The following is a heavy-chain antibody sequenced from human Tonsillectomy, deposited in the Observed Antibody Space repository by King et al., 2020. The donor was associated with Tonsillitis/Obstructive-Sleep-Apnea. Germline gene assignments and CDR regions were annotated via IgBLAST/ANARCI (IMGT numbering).Heavy chain of an antibody. CDR2: RWYDGSDK. CDR1: GFTFSSYG. Sequence: VQLVESGGGVVQPGRSLRLSCAASGFTFSSYGMHWVRQAQGKGMEWVAIRWYDGSDKYYTDSVKGRFTISRDNTKNTLYLQMNSLRAEDTAVYYCARDLAPDYWGQGTLVTVSS. V-gene: IGHV3-33*01. CDR3: ARDLAPDY. J-gene: IGHJ4*02.